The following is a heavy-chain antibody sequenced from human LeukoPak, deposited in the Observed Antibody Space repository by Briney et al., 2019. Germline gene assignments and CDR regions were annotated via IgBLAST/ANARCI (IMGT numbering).Heavy chain of an antibody. CDR1: GFTFSSYW. CDR2: IKQDGSEK. Sequence: GGSLRLSCEASGFTFSSYWMSWVRQAPGKGLEWVANIKQDGSEKYYVDSVKGRFTISRDNAKNSLYLQMNSLRAEDTAVYYCARVRAPLTVTRYFDYWGQGTLVTVSS. CDR3: ARVRAPLTVTRYFDY. J-gene: IGHJ4*02. V-gene: IGHV3-7*03. D-gene: IGHD4-11*01.